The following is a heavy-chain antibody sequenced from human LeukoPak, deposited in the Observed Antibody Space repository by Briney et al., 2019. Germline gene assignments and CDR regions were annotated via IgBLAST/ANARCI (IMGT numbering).Heavy chain of an antibody. CDR1: GFTFSSYG. CDR2: ISYDGSNK. D-gene: IGHD1-26*01. Sequence: GGSLRLSCAASGFTFSSYGMHWVRQAPGKGLEWVAVISYDGSNKYYADSVKGRFTISGDNSKNTLYLQMNSLRAEDTAVYYCARDGQVVGATKPNFFDYWGQGTLVTVSS. J-gene: IGHJ4*02. CDR3: ARDGQVVGATKPNFFDY. V-gene: IGHV3-30*03.